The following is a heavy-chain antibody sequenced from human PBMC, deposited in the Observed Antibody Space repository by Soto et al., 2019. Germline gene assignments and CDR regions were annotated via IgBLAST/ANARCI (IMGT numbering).Heavy chain of an antibody. CDR1: GGSFSGYT. D-gene: IGHD3-10*01. V-gene: IGHV4-34*02. J-gene: IGHJ4*02. CDR2: INAGGRA. CDR3: ARGLFSEPSFSGGWYFLDF. Sequence: QVQLQQWGAGLLKPSETLSLTCAVHGGSFSGYTWTWIRQSPGKGLEWLGQINAGGRANYNPSLKSRVTISGAPSNTEVFPALTSGSAADTAVYYCARGLFSEPSFSGGWYFLDFWGKGTLATVSS.